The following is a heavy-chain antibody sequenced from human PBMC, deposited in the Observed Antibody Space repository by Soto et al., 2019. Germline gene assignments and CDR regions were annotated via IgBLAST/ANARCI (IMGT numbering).Heavy chain of an antibody. Sequence: SETLSLTCAVSGGSISSDNWWSWVRQPPGKGLVWIGEVYHSGSTNYNPSLKSRVTISVDKSKNQFSLKLTSVTAADTALYYCTRRSRGSWHFDPWGQGTLVTVSS. CDR2: VYHSGST. V-gene: IGHV4-4*02. J-gene: IGHJ5*02. CDR3: TRRSRGSWHFDP. D-gene: IGHD2-15*01. CDR1: GGSISSDNW.